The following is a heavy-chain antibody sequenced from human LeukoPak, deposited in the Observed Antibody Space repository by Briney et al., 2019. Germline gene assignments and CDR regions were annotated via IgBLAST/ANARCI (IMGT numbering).Heavy chain of an antibody. D-gene: IGHD3/OR15-3a*01. J-gene: IGHJ4*02. CDR1: GYILGGYY. CDR2: ISGSGNDI. Sequence: GGSLRLSCATSGYILGGYYMSWIRQAPAKGREWVSYISGSGNDISYADSVKDRFTISRDNAKGSLYLQMNSLRAADTAVYYCGTHAGRTGSDDWGQGTLVTVSS. CDR3: GTHAGRTGSDD. V-gene: IGHV3-11*01.